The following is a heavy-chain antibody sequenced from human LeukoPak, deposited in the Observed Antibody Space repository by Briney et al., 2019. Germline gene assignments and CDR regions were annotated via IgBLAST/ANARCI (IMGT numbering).Heavy chain of an antibody. J-gene: IGHJ3*02. CDR2: ISAYNSHT. Sequence: GASVKVSFKASGYTFTSYGINWVGQAPGQGLEWMGWISAYNSHTNYAQRLQGRVTMTTDTSTSTAYMELRSLRSDDTAVYYCARGLTEYDSSGYYYEAAFDIWGQGTMVTVSS. V-gene: IGHV1-18*01. CDR3: ARGLTEYDSSGYYYEAAFDI. CDR1: GYTFTSYG. D-gene: IGHD3-22*01.